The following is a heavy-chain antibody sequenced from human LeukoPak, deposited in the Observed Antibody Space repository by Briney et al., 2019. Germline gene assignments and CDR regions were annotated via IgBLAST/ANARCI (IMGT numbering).Heavy chain of an antibody. D-gene: IGHD3-3*01. Sequence: SETLSLTCAVSGDSISSGDYSWNWIRQPPGKGLEWIGYIYHSGSTYSNPSLKSRVTILVDRSKNQFSLKLSSVTAADTAVYYCARGVLGTIFGVVINYYYYYMDVWGKGTTVTVSS. CDR2: IYHSGST. CDR1: GDSISSGDYS. J-gene: IGHJ6*03. CDR3: ARGVLGTIFGVVINYYYYYMDV. V-gene: IGHV4-30-2*01.